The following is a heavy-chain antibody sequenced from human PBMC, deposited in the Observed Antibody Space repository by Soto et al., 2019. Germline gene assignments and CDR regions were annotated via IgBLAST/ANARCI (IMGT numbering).Heavy chain of an antibody. V-gene: IGHV3-74*01. D-gene: IGHD2-8*01. Sequence: EVQLVESGGGLVQPGGSLRLSCAASGLIFSNYKMHWVRQAPGKGLVWVSRISTHGSNTDYADSVKGRFTVSRHNAKNTLYLQMNSLRVDETAVYYCARDTNGLHYWGQGTLVTVSS. CDR2: ISTHGSNT. J-gene: IGHJ4*02. CDR1: GLIFSNYK. CDR3: ARDTNGLHY.